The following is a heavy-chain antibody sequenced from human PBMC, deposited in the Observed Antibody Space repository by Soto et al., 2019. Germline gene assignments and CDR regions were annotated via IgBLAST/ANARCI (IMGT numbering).Heavy chain of an antibody. CDR1: GFTFSSFW. CDR3: AAGFPPDY. D-gene: IGHD3-10*01. V-gene: IGHV3-7*01. J-gene: IGHJ4*02. CDR2: IKGDGSEK. Sequence: EVQLVESGGGLGQPGGSLKLSCAASGFTFSSFWMNWVRQAPGKGLEWVANIKGDGSEKYYVDSVKGRFTISRDNAKNSLYLEMNSLRAEDTAVYYCAAGFPPDYWGQGTLVTVSS.